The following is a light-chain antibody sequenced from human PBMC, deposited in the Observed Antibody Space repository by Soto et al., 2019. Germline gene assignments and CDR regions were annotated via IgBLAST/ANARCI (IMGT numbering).Light chain of an antibody. CDR2: EVN. CDR1: SRDVGGYNY. CDR3: SSYGGSNNLV. V-gene: IGLV2-14*01. Sequence: QSALTQPASVSGSPGQSITISCTGTSRDVGGYNYVSWYQQHPGKAPKLIIYEVNNRPSGVSNRFSGSKSGNTASLTVSGLQAEDEADYYCSSYGGSNNLVFGGGTQLTVL. J-gene: IGLJ2*01.